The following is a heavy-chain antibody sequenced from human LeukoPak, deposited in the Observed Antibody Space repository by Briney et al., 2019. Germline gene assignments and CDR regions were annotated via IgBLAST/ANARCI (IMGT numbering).Heavy chain of an antibody. J-gene: IGHJ4*02. CDR3: ARALKGIAAAKLGLAY. Sequence: ASVKVSCKASGGTFSSYAISWVRQAPGQGLEWMGRINPNSGGTNYAQKFQGRVTMTRDASISTAYMELSRLRSDDTAVYYCARALKGIAAAKLGLAYWGQGTLVTVSS. CDR2: INPNSGGT. CDR1: GGTFSSYA. V-gene: IGHV1-2*06. D-gene: IGHD6-13*01.